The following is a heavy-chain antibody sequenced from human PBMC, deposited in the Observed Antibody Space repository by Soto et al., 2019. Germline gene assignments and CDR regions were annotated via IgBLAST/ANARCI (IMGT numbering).Heavy chain of an antibody. J-gene: IGHJ6*02. Sequence: SETLSLTCAVSGGSISSSNWWSWVRQPPGKGLEWIGEIYHSGSTNYNPSLKSRVTISVDKSKNQFSLKLSSVTAADTAVYYCARARVVITSYYYYGMDVWGQGTTVTVSS. V-gene: IGHV4-4*02. CDR3: ARARVVITSYYYYGMDV. CDR2: IYHSGST. D-gene: IGHD3-22*01. CDR1: GGSISSSNW.